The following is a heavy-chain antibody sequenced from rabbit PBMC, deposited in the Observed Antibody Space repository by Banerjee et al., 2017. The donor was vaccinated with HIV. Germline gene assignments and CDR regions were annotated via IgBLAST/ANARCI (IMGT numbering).Heavy chain of an antibody. Sequence: QEQLEESGGDLVQPEGSLTLTCTASGFSFSSSYYMCWVRQAPGKGLEWIACIDAGSSGSTYYANWAKGRFSISKTSSSTVTLQMTSLTAADTATYFCARDLAGVIGWNFNLWGPGTLVTVS. CDR2: IDAGSSGST. V-gene: IGHV1S45*01. J-gene: IGHJ4*01. D-gene: IGHD4-1*01. CDR3: ARDLAGVIGWNFNL. CDR1: GFSFSSSYY.